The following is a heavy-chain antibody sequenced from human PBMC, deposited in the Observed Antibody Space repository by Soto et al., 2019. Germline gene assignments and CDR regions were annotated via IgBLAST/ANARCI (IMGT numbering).Heavy chain of an antibody. Sequence: QVQLVESGGGVVQPGRSLRLSCAASGFTFSSYGMHWVRQAPGKGLEWVAVISYDGSNKYYADSVKGRFTISRDNSKNTLYLQMNSLKAEDTAVYYCAKDRDSSGWSDYYFDYWGQGTLVTDSS. CDR2: ISYDGSNK. D-gene: IGHD6-19*01. CDR1: GFTFSSYG. V-gene: IGHV3-30*18. J-gene: IGHJ4*02. CDR3: AKDRDSSGWSDYYFDY.